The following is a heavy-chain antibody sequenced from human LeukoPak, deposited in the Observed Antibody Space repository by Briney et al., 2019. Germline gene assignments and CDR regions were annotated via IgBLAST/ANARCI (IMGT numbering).Heavy chain of an antibody. Sequence: ASVKVSCKASGGTFSSYAISWVRQAPGQGLEWMGYMNPNSGNGGYAQKIQGRVTITTDTSISTAYMELSGLTSEDTAVYYCARELRRDDIWGQGTLVTVSS. CDR2: MNPNSGNG. CDR1: GGTFSSYA. V-gene: IGHV1-8*03. J-gene: IGHJ3*02. CDR3: ARELRRDDI. D-gene: IGHD6-25*01.